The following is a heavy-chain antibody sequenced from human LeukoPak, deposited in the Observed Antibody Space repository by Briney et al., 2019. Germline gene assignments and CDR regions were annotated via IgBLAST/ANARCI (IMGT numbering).Heavy chain of an antibody. V-gene: IGHV3-7*01. CDR1: GFTLSSYR. Sequence: GGSLRLSCAVSGFTLSSYRMSWVRQGPGKGLEWGASIKEDGSEKNYVDSVQGRFTISRDNAKNALYLQMNSLRVDDTALYYGARGMSNSRYWRQRTLVSVSS. CDR3: ARGMSNSRY. J-gene: IGHJ4*02. CDR2: IKEDGSEK. D-gene: IGHD4-23*01.